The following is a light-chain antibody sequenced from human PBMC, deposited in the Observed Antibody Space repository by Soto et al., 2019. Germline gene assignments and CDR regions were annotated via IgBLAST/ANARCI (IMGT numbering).Light chain of an antibody. Sequence: EIVLTQSPGTLSLSPGERATLSCRASQSVSSYLAWYQQKPGQAPRLLIYGASSRATGIPDRFSASGSGTDFTLTISRLEPEDFEVYYCQQYGSSSRTFGQGTKVEIK. CDR3: QQYGSSSRT. V-gene: IGKV3-20*01. CDR1: QSVSSY. J-gene: IGKJ1*01. CDR2: GAS.